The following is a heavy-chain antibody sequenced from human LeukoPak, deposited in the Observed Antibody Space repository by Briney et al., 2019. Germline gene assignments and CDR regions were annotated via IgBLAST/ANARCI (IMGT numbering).Heavy chain of an antibody. CDR1: GFTFSTYT. D-gene: IGHD2-2*01. Sequence: GGSLRLSCAASGFTFSTYTMNWVRQAPGKGLEWVPYVRSSGGTIYYADSVKGRFTISRDNAKNSLYLKMNSLRAEDTAVYYCARVGTKNYYFYYMDVWGRGTTVTVSS. J-gene: IGHJ6*03. CDR3: ARVGTKNYYFYYMDV. V-gene: IGHV3-48*04. CDR2: VRSSGGTI.